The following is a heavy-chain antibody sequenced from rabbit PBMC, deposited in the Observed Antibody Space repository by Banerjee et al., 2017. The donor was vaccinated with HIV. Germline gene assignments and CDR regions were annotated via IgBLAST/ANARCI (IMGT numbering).Heavy chain of an antibody. CDR1: GFSFSNRYY. J-gene: IGHJ4*01. CDR2: SYTANSGDT. Sequence: QSLEESGGDLVKPGASLTLTCTASGFSFSNRYYICWVRQAPGKGLEWIACSYTANSGDTYYASWAKGRFTISKTSSTTVTLQMTSLTAADTATYFCARSINWSNRGLNLWGQGTLVTVS. CDR3: ARSINWSNRGLNL. D-gene: IGHD1-1*01. V-gene: IGHV1S40*01.